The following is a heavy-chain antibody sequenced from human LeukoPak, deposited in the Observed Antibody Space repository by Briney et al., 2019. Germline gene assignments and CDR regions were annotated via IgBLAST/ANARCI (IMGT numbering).Heavy chain of an antibody. V-gene: IGHV1-46*01. CDR3: ARGSSAAPGQASWFDP. CDR1: GDTFTTYY. D-gene: IGHD2-2*01. CDR2: INPSGDST. J-gene: IGHJ5*02. Sequence: ASVKVSCKASGDTFTTYYMHWVRQAPGQGLEWMGIINPSGDSTNYARKFQGRVTMTRDTSTSTVYMDLSSLRSEDTAVYYCARGSSAAPGQASWFDPWGQGTLVTVSS.